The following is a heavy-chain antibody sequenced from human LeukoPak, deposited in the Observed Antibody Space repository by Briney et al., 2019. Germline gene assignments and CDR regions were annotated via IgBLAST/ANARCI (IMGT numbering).Heavy chain of an antibody. V-gene: IGHV3-23*01. Sequence: PGGSLRLSCAASGFTFSSYAMSWVRQAPGKGLEWVSGIGGSGVSTYYADSVKGRFTISRDNSKNTLYLQMNSLRAEDTAVYYCARDLGSSWYNVWFDPWGQGTLVTVSS. J-gene: IGHJ5*02. CDR3: ARDLGSSWYNVWFDP. D-gene: IGHD6-13*01. CDR2: IGGSGVST. CDR1: GFTFSSYA.